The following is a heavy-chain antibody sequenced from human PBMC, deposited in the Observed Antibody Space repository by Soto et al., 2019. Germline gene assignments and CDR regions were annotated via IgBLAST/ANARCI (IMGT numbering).Heavy chain of an antibody. CDR3: AIVRLPYGEPVGYYIDY. CDR1: GFTFDDYG. D-gene: IGHD4-17*01. J-gene: IGHJ4*02. V-gene: IGHV3-20*04. Sequence: GGSLRLSCAASGFTFDDYGMSWVRQAPGKGLEWVSGINWNGGSTGYADSVKGRFTISRDNSKNTLYLQMNSLRAEDTAVYYCAIVRLPYGEPVGYYIDYWGQGTLVTVSS. CDR2: INWNGGST.